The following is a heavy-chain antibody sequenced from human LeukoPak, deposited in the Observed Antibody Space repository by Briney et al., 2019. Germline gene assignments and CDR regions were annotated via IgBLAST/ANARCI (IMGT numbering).Heavy chain of an antibody. D-gene: IGHD3-22*01. CDR1: GGSISSSSYY. J-gene: IGHJ4*02. Sequence: SETLSLTCTVSGGSISSSSYYWGWVRQPPGKGLEWIGNIYYSGSTYYNPSLKSRVTISVDTSKNQFSLKLSSVTAADTAVYYCARSYDSSGRDYWGQGTLVTVFS. CDR2: IYYSGST. V-gene: IGHV4-39*01. CDR3: ARSYDSSGRDY.